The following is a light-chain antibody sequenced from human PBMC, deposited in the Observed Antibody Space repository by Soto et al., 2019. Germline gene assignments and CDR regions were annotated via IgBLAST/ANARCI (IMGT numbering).Light chain of an antibody. Sequence: EIVLTQSPGTLSLSPGERATLSCRASQQYSSNYLAWDQQKPGQAPRLLIYGTSRSATGIPDRFSGSGSGTVFPLTIDRLEPEDFAVYFCQQYGTAPPRYTFGQGTKLEIK. J-gene: IGKJ2*01. CDR3: QQYGTAPPRYT. CDR1: QQYSSNY. CDR2: GTS. V-gene: IGKV3-20*01.